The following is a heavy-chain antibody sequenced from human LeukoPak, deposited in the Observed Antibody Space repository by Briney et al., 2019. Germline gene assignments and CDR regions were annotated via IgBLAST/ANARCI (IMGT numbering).Heavy chain of an antibody. CDR3: ARGDYGDLNY. Sequence: SETLSLTCTVSGGSISSYYWSWPRQPPGKGLEWIGYIYYSGSTNYNPSLKSRVTISVDTSKNQFSLKLSSVTAADTAVYYCARGDYGDLNYWGQGTLVTVSS. V-gene: IGHV4-59*01. J-gene: IGHJ4*02. CDR2: IYYSGST. CDR1: GGSISSYY. D-gene: IGHD4-17*01.